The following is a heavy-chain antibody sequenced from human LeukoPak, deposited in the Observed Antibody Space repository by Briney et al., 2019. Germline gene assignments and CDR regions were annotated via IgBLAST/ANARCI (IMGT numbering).Heavy chain of an antibody. CDR1: GFTFSSYA. D-gene: IGHD1-7*01. CDR2: ISYDGSNK. Sequence: GGSLRLSCAASGFTFSSYAMHWVRQAPGKGLEWVAVISYDGSNKYYADSVKGRFTISRDNSKNTLYLQMNSLRAEDTAVYYCARDSGITGTTSDYWGQGTLVTVSS. V-gene: IGHV3-30*01. CDR3: ARDSGITGTTSDY. J-gene: IGHJ4*02.